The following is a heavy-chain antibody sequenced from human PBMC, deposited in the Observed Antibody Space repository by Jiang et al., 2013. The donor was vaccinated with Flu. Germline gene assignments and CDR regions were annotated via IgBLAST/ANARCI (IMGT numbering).Heavy chain of an antibody. J-gene: IGHJ4*02. V-gene: IGHV3-11*01. D-gene: IGHD3-16*02. CDR2: IGGSGTTI. Sequence: VQLLESGGGLVKPGGSLRLSCAASGFTFSDSYMSWIRQAPGKGLEWVSYIGGSGTTIYYADSVKGRFTISRDNGKNSLFLQMNSLRAEDTAVYYCARNGRYTFAYWGQGTLVTVSS. CDR3: ARNGRYTFAY. CDR1: GFTFSDSY.